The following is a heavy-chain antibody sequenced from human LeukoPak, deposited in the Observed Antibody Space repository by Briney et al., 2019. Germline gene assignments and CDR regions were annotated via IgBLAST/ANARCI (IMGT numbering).Heavy chain of an antibody. CDR1: GFTFSTYA. CDR2: ICGSDGSR. J-gene: IGHJ4*02. D-gene: IGHD2-2*01. CDR3: AKGGSPSCYSSSGY. Sequence: GGSLRLSCAASGFTFSTYAMSWVRQAPGKGLEWVSAICGSDGSRYYADSVKGRSTISRDNSKNTLYLQMNSLRGEDTAVYYCAKGGSPSCYSSSGYWGQGTLVTVSS. V-gene: IGHV3-23*01.